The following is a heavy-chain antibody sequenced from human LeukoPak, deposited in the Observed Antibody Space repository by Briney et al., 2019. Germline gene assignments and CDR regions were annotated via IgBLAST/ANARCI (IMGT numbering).Heavy chain of an antibody. J-gene: IGHJ4*02. Sequence: PGGSLRLSCAASGFTFSNYNMNWVRQAPGKGLEWVSVIYSGGSTYYADSVKGRFTISRDNSKNTLYLQMNSLRAEDTAVYYCARDRIVGATTHYFDYWGQGTLVTVSS. V-gene: IGHV3-53*01. CDR3: ARDRIVGATTHYFDY. CDR1: GFTFSNYN. CDR2: IYSGGST. D-gene: IGHD1-26*01.